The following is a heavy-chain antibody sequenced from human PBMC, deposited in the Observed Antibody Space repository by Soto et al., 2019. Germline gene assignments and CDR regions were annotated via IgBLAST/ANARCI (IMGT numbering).Heavy chain of an antibody. Sequence: GESLKISCKGSGYTFSSYWIAWVRQMPVRVLELMLIIYPADSDTRYSPSFQGQVVMSADRSINTAFLQWSSLKAWETAMYYWAKQSGAEAGDWYDSWGQGTLVTVSS. D-gene: IGHD6-13*01. V-gene: IGHV5-51*01. CDR3: AKQSGAEAGDWYDS. J-gene: IGHJ4*02. CDR1: GYTFSSYW. CDR2: IYPADSDT.